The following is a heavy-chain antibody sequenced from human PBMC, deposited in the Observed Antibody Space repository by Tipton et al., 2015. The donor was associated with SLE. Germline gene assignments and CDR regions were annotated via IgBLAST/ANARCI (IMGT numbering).Heavy chain of an antibody. CDR3: ARDRGGGYCSGGSCYSFDY. CDR1: GYTFSSYY. D-gene: IGHD2-15*01. J-gene: IGHJ4*02. CDR2: INPSGGST. V-gene: IGHV1-46*03. Sequence: QLVQSGAEVKKPGASVKVSCKASGYTFSSYYMHWVRQAPGQGLEWMGIINPSGGSTSYAQKFQGRVTMTRDTSTSTVYMELSSLRSEDTAVYYCARDRGGGYCSGGSCYSFDYWGQGTLVTVSS.